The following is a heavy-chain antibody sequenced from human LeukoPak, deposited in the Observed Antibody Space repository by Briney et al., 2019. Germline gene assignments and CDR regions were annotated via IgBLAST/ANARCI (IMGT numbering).Heavy chain of an antibody. CDR2: INHSGST. D-gene: IGHD3-22*01. CDR3: ARGPYGSSGYYYYYYGMDV. Sequence: SETLSLTCAVYGGSLSGYYWSWIRQPPGKGLEWIGEINHSGSTNYNPSLKSRVTISVDTSKNQFSLKLSSVTAADTAVYYCARGPYGSSGYYYYYYGMDVWGQGTTVTVSS. V-gene: IGHV4-34*01. J-gene: IGHJ6*02. CDR1: GGSLSGYY.